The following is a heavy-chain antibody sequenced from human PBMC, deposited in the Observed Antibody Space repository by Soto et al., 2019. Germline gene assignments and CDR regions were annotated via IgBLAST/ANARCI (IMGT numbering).Heavy chain of an antibody. CDR3: ARVRAQVLRTPHSDNWFDP. D-gene: IGHD2-2*01. V-gene: IGHV1-18*01. Sequence: ASVKVSCKASGYTFTSYGISWVRQAPGQGLEWMGWISAYNGNTNYAQKLQGRVTMTTDTSTSTAYMELRSLRSDDTAVYYCARVRAQVLRTPHSDNWFDPWGQGTLVTVSS. J-gene: IGHJ5*02. CDR1: GYTFTSYG. CDR2: ISAYNGNT.